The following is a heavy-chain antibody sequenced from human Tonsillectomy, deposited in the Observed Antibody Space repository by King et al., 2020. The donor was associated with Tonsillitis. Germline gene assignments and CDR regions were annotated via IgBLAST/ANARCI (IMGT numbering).Heavy chain of an antibody. CDR1: GASFSDYY. J-gene: IGHJ3*02. Sequence: VQLQQWGAGLLKPSETLSLTCAVYGASFSDYYWSWIRQSPGKGLEWIGAINHSGGTTYNPSLKSRATISVDTSKDQFSLRLSSVTAAVTAAYYCASGDFDIWGQGTMVTVSS. V-gene: IGHV4-34*01. CDR3: ASGDFDI. CDR2: INHSGGT.